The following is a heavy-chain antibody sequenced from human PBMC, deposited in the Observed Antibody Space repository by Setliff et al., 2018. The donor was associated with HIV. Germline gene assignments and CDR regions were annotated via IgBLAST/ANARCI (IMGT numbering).Heavy chain of an antibody. CDR3: ARGRPYYSRRPLDY. CDR2: INYDGDA. J-gene: IGHJ4*02. D-gene: IGHD1-26*01. CDR1: GGSFPAYY. Sequence: PSETLSLTCAVYGGSFPAYYWNWIRQPPGKGLEWIGEINYDGDATYNPSLKSRVNIFIDTSKKQFSLRVAPVTAADTAIYYCARGRPYYSRRPLDYWGQGTLVTVSS. V-gene: IGHV4-34*01.